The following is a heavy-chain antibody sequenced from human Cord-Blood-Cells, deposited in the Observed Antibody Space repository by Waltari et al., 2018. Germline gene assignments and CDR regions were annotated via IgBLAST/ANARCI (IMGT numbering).Heavy chain of an antibody. D-gene: IGHD1-26*01. J-gene: IGHJ4*02. V-gene: IGHV4-39*07. Sequence: QLQLQESGPGLVKPSETLSLTCTVSGGSISSSSYYWGWIRQPPGKGLEWIGSIYYSGSTYYNPSLKRRVTISVDTSKNQFSLKLSSVTAADTAVYYCARRGRDSGSYYFDYWGQGTLVTVSS. CDR3: ARRGRDSGSYYFDY. CDR1: GGSISSSSYY. CDR2: IYYSGST.